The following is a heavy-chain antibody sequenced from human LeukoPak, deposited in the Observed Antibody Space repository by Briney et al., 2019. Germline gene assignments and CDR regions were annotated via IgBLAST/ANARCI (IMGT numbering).Heavy chain of an antibody. J-gene: IGHJ5*02. D-gene: IGHD3-10*01. CDR1: GGTFSSYT. V-gene: IGHV1-69*02. CDR2: IIPILGIA. Sequence: ASVKVSCKASGGTFSSYTISWVRQAPGQGLEWMGRIIPILGIANYAQKFQGRVTITADKSTSTAYMGLSSLRSEDTAVYYCASFRYYGSGRSTYNWFDPWGQGTLVTVSS. CDR3: ASFRYYGSGRSTYNWFDP.